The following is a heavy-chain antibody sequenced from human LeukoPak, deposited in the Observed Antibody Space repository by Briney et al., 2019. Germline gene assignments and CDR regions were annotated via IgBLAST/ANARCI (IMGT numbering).Heavy chain of an antibody. D-gene: IGHD6-13*01. CDR1: GFTVSSNY. Sequence: GGSLRLSCAASGFTVSSNYMSWVRQAPGKGLEWVSVIYSGGSTYYADSVKGRFTISRDNSKNTLYLQMNSLRAEDTAVYYCAKEMVPRYSSSWYAGLDYWGQGTLVTVSS. J-gene: IGHJ4*02. V-gene: IGHV3-53*05. CDR2: IYSGGST. CDR3: AKEMVPRYSSSWYAGLDY.